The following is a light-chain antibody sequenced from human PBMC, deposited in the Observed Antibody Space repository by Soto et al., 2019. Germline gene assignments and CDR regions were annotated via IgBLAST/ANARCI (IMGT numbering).Light chain of an antibody. V-gene: IGKV1-39*01. J-gene: IGKJ5*01. Sequence: DIHMTQSPSSLSASVGYIFTITCRASQSIRSYLNWYQKKQGKAPKLLIYAASSLQSGVPSRLSGSGYGTDLTLTISSMKTEDFETYYCQQSYSNPITFGQGTRLEIK. CDR1: QSIRSY. CDR2: AAS. CDR3: QQSYSNPIT.